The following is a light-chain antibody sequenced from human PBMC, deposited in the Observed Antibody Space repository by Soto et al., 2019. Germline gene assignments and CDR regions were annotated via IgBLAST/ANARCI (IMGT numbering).Light chain of an antibody. Sequence: DIQMTQSPSSLSASVGDRVTIACRASQSISSYLNWYQQKPGKAPKLLIYAASSLQSGVPSRFSGSGSGTDFTLTISSLQPKDFATYYCQQSYSSPLNFGPGTKVDIK. V-gene: IGKV1-39*01. CDR1: QSISSY. CDR2: AAS. CDR3: QQSYSSPLN. J-gene: IGKJ3*01.